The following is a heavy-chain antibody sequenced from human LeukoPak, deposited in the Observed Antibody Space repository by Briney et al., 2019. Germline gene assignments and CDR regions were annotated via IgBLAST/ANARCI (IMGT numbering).Heavy chain of an antibody. CDR2: INHSGST. CDR1: GGSFSGYY. CDR3: ARDGSNWSNDYYHGVDV. J-gene: IGHJ6*02. Sequence: PSETLSLTCAVYGGSFSGYYWSWIRQPPGKGLEWIGEINHSGSTNYSPYLKSRVTISVDTSKNQFSLKLSSVTAADTAVYYCARDGSNWSNDYYHGVDVWGQGTTVTVSS. V-gene: IGHV4-34*01. D-gene: IGHD4-11*01.